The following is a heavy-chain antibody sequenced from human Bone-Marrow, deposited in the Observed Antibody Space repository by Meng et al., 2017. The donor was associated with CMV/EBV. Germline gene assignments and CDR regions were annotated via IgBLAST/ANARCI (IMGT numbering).Heavy chain of an antibody. V-gene: IGHV3-21*01. D-gene: IGHD1-26*01. CDR3: ARDQYRGGASFDY. J-gene: IGHJ4*02. CDR1: GFIFSTYD. CDR2: ISSGSSYI. Sequence: GGSLRLSCAASGFIFSTYDINWVRQAPGKGLEWVSSISSGSSYIYYGDSVRGRFTISRDNAKNSLYLQMNSLRAEDTAVYYCARDQYRGGASFDYWGQGTLVTVSS.